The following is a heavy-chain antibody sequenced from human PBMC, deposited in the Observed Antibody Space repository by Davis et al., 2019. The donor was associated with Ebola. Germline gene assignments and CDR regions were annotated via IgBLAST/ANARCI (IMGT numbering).Heavy chain of an antibody. J-gene: IGHJ4*02. D-gene: IGHD1-26*01. CDR2: ISSSSSYI. CDR1: GFTFSSYG. V-gene: IGHV3-21*01. Sequence: GESLKISCAASGFTFSSYGMHWVRQAPGKGLEWVSSISSSSSYIYYADSVKGRFTISRDNAKNSLYLQMNSLRAEDTAVYYCASAGPGVGATTRSFDYWGQGTLVTVSS. CDR3: ASAGPGVGATTRSFDY.